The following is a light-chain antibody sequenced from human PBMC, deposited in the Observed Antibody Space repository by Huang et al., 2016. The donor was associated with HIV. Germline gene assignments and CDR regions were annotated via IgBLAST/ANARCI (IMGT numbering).Light chain of an antibody. CDR1: QGVSTW. Sequence: DIQVTQAPSFVSASVGDRVSITCRASQGVSTWLAWYQQKPGKSPNLLIRGASSLQSGVPSRFSGSGSGRDFTLTINNLQPEDFATYYCQQTKASPYTFGQGTKLEI. CDR2: GAS. CDR3: QQTKASPYT. V-gene: IGKV1-12*01. J-gene: IGKJ2*01.